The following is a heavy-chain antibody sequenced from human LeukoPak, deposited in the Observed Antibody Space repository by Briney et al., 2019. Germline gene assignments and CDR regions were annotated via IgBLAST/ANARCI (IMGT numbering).Heavy chain of an antibody. CDR3: ARQVGVDDAFDI. Sequence: PGRSLRLSCAASGFPFNIYGMHWVRQAPGKGLEWVSSISSGSSYIFYADSMKGRFTISRDNAKTSLYLQMNSLRAEDTAVYYCARQVGVDDAFDIWGQGTKVTVSS. CDR2: ISSGSSYI. J-gene: IGHJ3*02. D-gene: IGHD1-26*01. CDR1: GFPFNIYG. V-gene: IGHV3-21*01.